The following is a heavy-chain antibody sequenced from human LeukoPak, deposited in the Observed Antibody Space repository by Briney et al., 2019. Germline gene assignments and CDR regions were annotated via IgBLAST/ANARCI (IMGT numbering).Heavy chain of an antibody. Sequence: GGSLRLSCAAAGFTFSSYSMNWVRQAPGKGLEWVSSISSSSSYIYYADSVKGRFTISRDNAKNSLYLQMNRLRAEDTAVYYCAREGILTGPPHYWGQGTLVTVSS. CDR1: GFTFSSYS. CDR2: ISSSSSYI. CDR3: AREGILTGPPHY. D-gene: IGHD3-9*01. V-gene: IGHV3-21*01. J-gene: IGHJ4*02.